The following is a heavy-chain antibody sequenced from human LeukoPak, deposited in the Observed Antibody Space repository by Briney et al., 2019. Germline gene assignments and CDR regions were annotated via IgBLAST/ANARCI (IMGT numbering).Heavy chain of an antibody. CDR3: TTDLSSTTVTPIDY. D-gene: IGHD4-11*01. CDR1: GFTFSNAW. Sequence: GGSLRLSCAASGFTFSNAWMSWVRQAPGKGLEWVGRIKSKTDGGTTDYAAPVKGRFTISRDDSKNTLYLQMNSLKTEDTAVYYCTTDLSSTTVTPIDYWGQGTLVTVSS. J-gene: IGHJ4*02. V-gene: IGHV3-15*01. CDR2: IKSKTDGGTT.